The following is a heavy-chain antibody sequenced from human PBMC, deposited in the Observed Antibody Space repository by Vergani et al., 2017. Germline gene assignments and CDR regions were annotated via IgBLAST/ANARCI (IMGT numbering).Heavy chain of an antibody. CDR3: ARDPGIAARPMGRYYYYYMDV. CDR1: EFTFSNYA. CDR2: ISGSGVSA. V-gene: IGHV3-23*01. J-gene: IGHJ6*03. D-gene: IGHD6-6*01. Sequence: EVQLLESGGGLVQPGGSLRLTCAASEFTFSNYAMNWVRQAPGKGLEWVSGISGSGVSAYYTDSVKGRFTISRDNSKNMLFLQMNNLRTEDTAIYYCARDPGIAARPMGRYYYYYMDVWGKGTTVTVSS.